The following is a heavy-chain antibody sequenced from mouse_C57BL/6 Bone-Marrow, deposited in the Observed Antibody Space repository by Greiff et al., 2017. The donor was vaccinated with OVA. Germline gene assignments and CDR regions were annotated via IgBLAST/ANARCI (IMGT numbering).Heavy chain of an antibody. J-gene: IGHJ1*03. D-gene: IGHD1-1*01. V-gene: IGHV1-54*01. CDR1: GYAFTNYL. CDR3: ARGHYYGSRSYWYFDV. Sequence: VQLQQSGAELVRPGTSVKVSCKASGYAFTNYLIEWVKQRPGQGLEWIGVINPGSGGTNYNEKFKGKATLTADKSSSTAYMQLSSLTSADSAVYFCARGHYYGSRSYWYFDVWGTGTTVTVSS. CDR2: INPGSGGT.